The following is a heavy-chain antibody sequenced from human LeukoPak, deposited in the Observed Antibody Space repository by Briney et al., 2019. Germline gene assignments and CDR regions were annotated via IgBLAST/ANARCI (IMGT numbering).Heavy chain of an antibody. CDR3: ARGAYYYDN. CDR1: GGSISSYY. V-gene: IGHV4-59*12. J-gene: IGHJ4*02. CDR2: IYHSGST. Sequence: SETLSLTCTVSGGSISSYYWSWIRQPPGKGLEWIGYIYHSGSTYYNPSLKSRVTISVDRSKNQFSLKLSSVTAADTAVYYCARGAYYYDNWGQGTLVTVSS.